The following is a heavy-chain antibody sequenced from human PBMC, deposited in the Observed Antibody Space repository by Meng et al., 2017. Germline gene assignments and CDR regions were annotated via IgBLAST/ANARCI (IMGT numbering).Heavy chain of an antibody. V-gene: IGHV1-69*01. CDR3: ASNDGTGDRTGGDY. Sequence: QVQLGELGAEVKKPGSSVKVSCKASGGTFSSYAISWVRQAPGQGLEWMGGIIPIFGTANYAQKFQGRVTITADESTSTAYMELSSLRSEDTAVYYCASNDGTGDRTGGDYWGQGTLVTVSS. CDR1: GGTFSSYA. J-gene: IGHJ4*02. CDR2: IIPIFGTA. D-gene: IGHD7-27*01.